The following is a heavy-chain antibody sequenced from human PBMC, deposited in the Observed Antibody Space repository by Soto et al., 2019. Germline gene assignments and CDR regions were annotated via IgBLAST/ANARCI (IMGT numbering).Heavy chain of an antibody. J-gene: IGHJ6*02. CDR2: IYYSGST. D-gene: IGHD3-3*01. Sequence: SETQSLTCTVSGGTISSSSYYWGWIRPPPGKGLEWIGSIYYSGSTYYNPSLKSRVTISVDTSKNQFSLKLSSVTAADTAVYYCARRRHYDFWSGYYTGMPSYYYGMDVWGQGTTVTVSS. CDR1: GGTISSSSYY. V-gene: IGHV4-39*01. CDR3: ARRRHYDFWSGYYTGMPSYYYGMDV.